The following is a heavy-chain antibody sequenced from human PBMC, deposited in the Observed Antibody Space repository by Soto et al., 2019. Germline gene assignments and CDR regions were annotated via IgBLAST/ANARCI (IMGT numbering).Heavy chain of an antibody. CDR3: ARDRGRGYSYGSVFDY. J-gene: IGHJ4*02. V-gene: IGHV3-48*01. D-gene: IGHD5-18*01. Sequence: GGSLRLSCAASGFTFSSYSMNWVRQAPGKGLEWVSYISSSSSTIYYADSVKGRFTISRDNAKNSLYLQMNSLRAEDTAVYYCARDRGRGYSYGSVFDYWGQGTLVTVSS. CDR2: ISSSSSTI. CDR1: GFTFSSYS.